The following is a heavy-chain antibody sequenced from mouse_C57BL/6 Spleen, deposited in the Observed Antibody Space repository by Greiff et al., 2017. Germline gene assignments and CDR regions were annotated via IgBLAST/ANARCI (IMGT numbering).Heavy chain of an antibody. V-gene: IGHV14-4*01. CDR2: IDPENGDT. D-gene: IGHD1-1*01. CDR1: GFNIKDDY. J-gene: IGHJ2*01. CDR3: TTALLLRRFDY. Sequence: VQLQQSGAELVRPGASVKLSCTASGFNIKDDYMHWVKQRPEQGLEWIGWIDPENGDTEYASKFQGKATITADTSSNTAYLQLSSLTSEDTAVYYCTTALLLRRFDYWGQGTTLTVSS.